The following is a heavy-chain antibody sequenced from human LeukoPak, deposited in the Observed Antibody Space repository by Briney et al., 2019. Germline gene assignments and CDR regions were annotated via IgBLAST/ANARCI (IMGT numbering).Heavy chain of an antibody. J-gene: IGHJ4*02. Sequence: GASVKVSCKASGYTFTSYAMHWVRQAPGQRLEWMGWINAGNGNTKYSQKFQGRVTITRDTSVSTAYMELSSLRSEDTAVYYCARFRSSLSYFDYWGQGTLVTVSS. D-gene: IGHD6-13*01. CDR2: INAGNGNT. CDR3: ARFRSSLSYFDY. V-gene: IGHV1-3*01. CDR1: GYTFTSYA.